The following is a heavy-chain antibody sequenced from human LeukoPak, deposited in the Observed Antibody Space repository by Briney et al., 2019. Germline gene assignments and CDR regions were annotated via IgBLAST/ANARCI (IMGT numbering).Heavy chain of an antibody. CDR2: IKQDGSEQ. V-gene: IGHV3-7*01. CDR3: ARDTPMVRGIILFDY. D-gene: IGHD3-10*01. Sequence: GGSLRLSCAASGFTFSSYSMNWVRQAPGKGLEWVANIKQDGSEQYYVDSVKGRFTISRDNARNSLYLQMNSLRAEDTAVYYCARDTPMVRGIILFDYWGQGTLVTVSS. J-gene: IGHJ4*02. CDR1: GFTFSSYS.